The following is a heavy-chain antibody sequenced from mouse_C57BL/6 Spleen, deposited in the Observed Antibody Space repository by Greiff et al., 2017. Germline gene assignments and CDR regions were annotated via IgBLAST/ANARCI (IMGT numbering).Heavy chain of an antibody. V-gene: IGHV5-17*01. CDR3: ARTEDDFGD. CDR2: ISSGSSTI. CDR1: GFTFSDYG. J-gene: IGHJ2*01. Sequence: EVQLVESGGGLVKPGGSLKLSCAASGFTFSDYGMHWVRQAPEKGLEWVAYISSGSSTIYDADTVKGRFTISRDNAKNTLFLQMTSLRSEDTAMCYCARTEDDFGDWGQGTTLSVSS.